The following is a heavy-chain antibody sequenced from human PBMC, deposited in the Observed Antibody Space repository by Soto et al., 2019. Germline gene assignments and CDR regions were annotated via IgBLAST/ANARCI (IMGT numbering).Heavy chain of an antibody. D-gene: IGHD5-18*01. J-gene: IGHJ6*02. CDR3: ARVLGLLRRRSHSSMVF. Sequence: SGGMLRRVCYYGFWILQPKKKGLEWIGYIYYSGSTNYNPSLKSRVTISVDTSKNQFSLKLSSVTAADTAVYYCARVLGLLRRRSHSSMVFRG. V-gene: IGHV4-61*01. CDR2: IYYSGST. CDR1: GGMLRRVCYY.